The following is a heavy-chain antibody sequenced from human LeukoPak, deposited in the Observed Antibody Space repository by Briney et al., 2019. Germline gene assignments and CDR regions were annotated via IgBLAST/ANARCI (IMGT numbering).Heavy chain of an antibody. CDR3: TLRGSGGYYNYDY. Sequence: GGSLRLSCAVSGFTFSSYVMHWVRQVPGKGLEWVAVISYDGTNKYYVDSVKGRFTISRDNSKNTLYLQMNSLKTEDTAVYYCTLRGSGGYYNYDYWGQGTLVTVSS. J-gene: IGHJ4*02. D-gene: IGHD3-10*01. V-gene: IGHV3-30*03. CDR2: ISYDGTNK. CDR1: GFTFSSYV.